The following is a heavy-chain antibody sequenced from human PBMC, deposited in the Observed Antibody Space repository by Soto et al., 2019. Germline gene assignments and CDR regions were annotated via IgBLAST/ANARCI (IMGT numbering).Heavy chain of an antibody. V-gene: IGHV5-51*01. CDR3: ARASYDSSGYYTDDAFDI. CDR2: IYPGDSDT. J-gene: IGHJ3*02. Sequence: ESLKISCKGSGYSFTSYWIGWVRQMPGKGLEWMGIIYPGDSDTRYSPSFQGQVTISADKSISTAYLQWSSLKASDTAMYYCARASYDSSGYYTDDAFDIWGQGTMVTVSS. CDR1: GYSFTSYW. D-gene: IGHD3-22*01.